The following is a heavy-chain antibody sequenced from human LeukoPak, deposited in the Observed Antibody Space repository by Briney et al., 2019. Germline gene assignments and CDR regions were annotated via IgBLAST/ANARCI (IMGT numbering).Heavy chain of an antibody. CDR3: ARVCSSTSCPPDFYFFDN. CDR2: INPNSGVT. Sequence: ASVKVSCKASGYTFTGYYMHWVRQAPGQGLERMGWINPNSGVTNYAQKFQDRVTMTRDTSISTAYMELSRLRSDDTAVYYCARVCSSTSCPPDFYFFDNWGQGTLVTVSS. CDR1: GYTFTGYY. D-gene: IGHD2-2*01. J-gene: IGHJ4*02. V-gene: IGHV1-2*02.